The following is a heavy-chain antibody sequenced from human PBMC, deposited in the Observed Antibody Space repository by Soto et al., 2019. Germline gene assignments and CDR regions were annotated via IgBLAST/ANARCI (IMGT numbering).Heavy chain of an antibody. CDR1: EFTVSSNY. CDR2: IYSGGST. J-gene: IGHJ3*02. Sequence: EVQLVESGGGLVQPGGSLRLSCAASEFTVSSNYMSWVRQAPGKGLECVSVIYSGGSTYYADSVKGRFTISRDNSNNTLSLEMNSLRAEDTDVYYCARAFKYSGDDYGFDIWGQGTMVTVSS. D-gene: IGHD5-12*01. V-gene: IGHV3-66*01. CDR3: ARAFKYSGDDYGFDI.